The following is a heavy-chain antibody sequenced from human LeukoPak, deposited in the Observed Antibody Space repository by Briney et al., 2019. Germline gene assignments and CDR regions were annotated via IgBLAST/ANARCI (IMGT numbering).Heavy chain of an antibody. J-gene: IGHJ4*02. V-gene: IGHV3-21*01. D-gene: IGHD3-22*01. Sequence: GGSLRLSCAASGFTFSTYSMNWVRQAPGRGLEWVSSISSSSRYTQYADSVKGRFTISRDNSKNTLYLQMNSLRAEDTAVYYCARGPRFAIRMIVVVTKGHFDYWGQGALVTVSS. CDR1: GFTFSTYS. CDR2: ISSSSRYT. CDR3: ARGPRFAIRMIVVVTKGHFDY.